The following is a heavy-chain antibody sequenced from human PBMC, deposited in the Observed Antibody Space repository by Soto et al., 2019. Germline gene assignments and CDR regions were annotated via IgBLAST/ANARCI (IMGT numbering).Heavy chain of an antibody. CDR2: MNPNSGNT. CDR1: GYTFTSYD. V-gene: IGHV1-8*01. CDR3: ARNVVPAAIFSDYYYYYMDV. J-gene: IGHJ6*03. Sequence: ASVKVSCKASGYTFTSYDINWVRQATGQGLEWMGWMNPNSGNTGYAQKFQGRVTMTRTTSISTAYMELSSLRSEDTAVYYCARNVVPAAIFSDYYYYYMDVWGKGTTVTVSS. D-gene: IGHD2-2*01.